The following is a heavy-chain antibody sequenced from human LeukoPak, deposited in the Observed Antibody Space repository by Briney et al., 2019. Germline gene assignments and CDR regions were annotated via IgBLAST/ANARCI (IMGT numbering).Heavy chain of an antibody. CDR1: GFTFSNFW. J-gene: IGHJ4*02. D-gene: IGHD6-19*01. Sequence: GGSLRLSCAASGFTFSNFWMSWVRQAPGKGLEWVANINRDGNEKNYVGSVKGRFTISRDNAKNSLYLQMDSLRAEDTAVYYCARVSIGWYSFDYWGQGTLVTVSS. V-gene: IGHV3-7*01. CDR2: INRDGNEK. CDR3: ARVSIGWYSFDY.